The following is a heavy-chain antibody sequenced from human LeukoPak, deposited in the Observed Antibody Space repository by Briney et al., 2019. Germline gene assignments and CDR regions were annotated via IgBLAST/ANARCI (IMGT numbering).Heavy chain of an antibody. CDR1: GFTFSNYW. D-gene: IGHD3-10*01. Sequence: GRSLRLSCTASGFTFSNYWMNWVRQAPGKGLEWVANIKQDGSEKYYVDSVKGRFTISRDNAKNSLYLQMNSLRAEDTAVYYCARDLPITMVRGVKQGWFDPWGQGTLVTVSS. CDR2: IKQDGSEK. CDR3: ARDLPITMVRGVKQGWFDP. V-gene: IGHV3-7*03. J-gene: IGHJ5*02.